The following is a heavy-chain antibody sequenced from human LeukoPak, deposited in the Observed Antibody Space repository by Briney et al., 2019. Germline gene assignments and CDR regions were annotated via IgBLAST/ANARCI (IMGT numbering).Heavy chain of an antibody. Sequence: PGGSLRLSCAASGFTFSSYGMSWVRQAPGKGLEWVSAISGSGGSTYYADSVKGRFTISRDNSKNTLYLQMNSLRADDTAVYYCAKRSPPGIAVAGTFLTFDYWGQGTLVTVSS. CDR3: AKRSPPGIAVAGTFLTFDY. J-gene: IGHJ4*02. CDR2: ISGSGGST. V-gene: IGHV3-23*01. D-gene: IGHD6-19*01. CDR1: GFTFSSYG.